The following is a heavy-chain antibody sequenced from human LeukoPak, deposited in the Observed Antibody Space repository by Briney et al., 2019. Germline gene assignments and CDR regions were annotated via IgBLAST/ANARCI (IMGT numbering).Heavy chain of an antibody. CDR2: ISGSGGST. D-gene: IGHD3-10*01. V-gene: IGHV3-23*01. CDR3: AKEGNGITMVRGVNFRGAFDI. CDR1: GFTFSSYA. J-gene: IGHJ3*02. Sequence: GGSLRLSCAASGFTFSSYAMSWVRQAPGKGLEWVSAISGSGGSTYYADSVKGRFTISRDNSKNTLYLQMNSLRAEDTAVYYCAKEGNGITMVRGVNFRGAFDIWGQGTMVTVSS.